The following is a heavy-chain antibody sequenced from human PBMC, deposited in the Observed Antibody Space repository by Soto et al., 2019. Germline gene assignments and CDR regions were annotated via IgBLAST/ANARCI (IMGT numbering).Heavy chain of an antibody. V-gene: IGHV4-30-4*01. J-gene: IGHJ4*02. CDR2: VFYNGTT. CDR3: ARILHNDSGYYPYYLDY. D-gene: IGHD3-22*01. CDR1: GGSISSGDYY. Sequence: SETLSLTCTVSGGSISSGDYYWSWIRQPPGKCLEWIGSVFYNGTTYYNPSLKSRLTISVDTSQSQFSLSLTSVTAADTAVYYCARILHNDSGYYPYYLDYWGQGTLVTVSS.